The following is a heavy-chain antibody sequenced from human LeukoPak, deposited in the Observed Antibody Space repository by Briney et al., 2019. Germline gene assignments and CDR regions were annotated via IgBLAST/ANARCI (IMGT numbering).Heavy chain of an antibody. CDR1: GFTFSSYE. CDR2: IRSSVSTI. D-gene: IGHD3-22*01. Sequence: PGGSLRLSCAASGFTFSSYEMDWVRQAPGKGLEWVSYIRSSVSTIYYADSGKGRLTISRDTAKTSLYLKMNSLRAEDTAVYYCARGFTMILVAESGYWGQGTLVTVSS. CDR3: ARGFTMILVAESGY. J-gene: IGHJ4*02. V-gene: IGHV3-48*03.